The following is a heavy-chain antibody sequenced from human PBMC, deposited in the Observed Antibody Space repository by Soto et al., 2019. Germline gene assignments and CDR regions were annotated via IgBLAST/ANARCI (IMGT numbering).Heavy chain of an antibody. J-gene: IGHJ5*02. V-gene: IGHV4-31*03. D-gene: IGHD4-17*01. Sequence: QVQLQESGPGLVKPSQTLSLTCSVSGDSIDNTVFFWNWIRQHPEKGLEWIGYISSSGKTYYNPSLKGRVTMSLGTSRNQFSPNLTSVTAADTAVYFWARQLSGDYPNSNWFDPWGQGTLVTVSS. CDR2: ISSSGKT. CDR1: GDSIDNTVFF. CDR3: ARQLSGDYPNSNWFDP.